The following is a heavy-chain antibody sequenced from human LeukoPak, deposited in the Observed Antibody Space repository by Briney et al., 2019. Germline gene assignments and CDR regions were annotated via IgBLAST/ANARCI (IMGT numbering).Heavy chain of an antibody. V-gene: IGHV4-59*01. J-gene: IGHJ6*03. CDR2: IYYSGST. Sequence: SETLSLTCTVSGGSISSYYWSWIRQPPGKGLEWIGYIYYSGSTNYNPSLKRRVTISVDTSKNQFSLKLSSVTAADTAVYYCARSEDSDYGDYEYYYYYMDVWGKGTTVTVSS. CDR1: GGSISSYY. CDR3: ARSEDSDYGDYEYYYYYMDV. D-gene: IGHD4-17*01.